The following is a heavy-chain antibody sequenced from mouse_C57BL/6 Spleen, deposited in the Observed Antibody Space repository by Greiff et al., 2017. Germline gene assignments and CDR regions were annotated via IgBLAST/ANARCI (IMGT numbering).Heavy chain of an antibody. Sequence: QVQLQQPGAELVKPGASVKMSCKASGYTFTSYWITWVKQRPGQGLEWIGDIYPGSGSTNYNEKFKSKATLTVDTSSSTAYMQLSSLTSEDSAVYYCARGYYDYPHYAMDYWGQGTSVTVSS. CDR3: ARGYYDYPHYAMDY. CDR2: IYPGSGST. CDR1: GYTFTSYW. V-gene: IGHV1-55*01. J-gene: IGHJ4*01. D-gene: IGHD2-4*01.